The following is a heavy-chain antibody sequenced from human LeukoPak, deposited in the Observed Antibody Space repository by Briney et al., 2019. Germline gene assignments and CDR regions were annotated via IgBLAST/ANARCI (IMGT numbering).Heavy chain of an antibody. CDR3: AREHPNYYDSSGYYYSP. J-gene: IGHJ5*02. D-gene: IGHD3-22*01. V-gene: IGHV1-18*01. Sequence: ASVKVSCKASGYTFTSYGISWVRQAPGQGLEWMGWISANNGNTNYAQKLQGRVTMTTDTSTSTAYMELRSLRSDDTAVYYCAREHPNYYDSSGYYYSPWGQGTLVTVSS. CDR2: ISANNGNT. CDR1: GYTFTSYG.